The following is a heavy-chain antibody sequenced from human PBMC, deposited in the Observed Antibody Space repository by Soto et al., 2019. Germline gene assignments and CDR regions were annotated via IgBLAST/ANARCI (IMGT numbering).Heavy chain of an antibody. CDR1: GYTFTSYY. CDR2: INPSGGST. D-gene: IGHD7-27*01. CDR3: ARDTGDGTFDF. J-gene: IGHJ4*02. Sequence: GASVKVSCKASGYTFTSYYMHWVRQAPGQGLEWMGIINPSGGSTSYAQKFQGRVTMTRDTSTSTVYMELTSLRSEDTAVYYCARDTGDGTFDFWGQGTLVTVSS. V-gene: IGHV1-46*01.